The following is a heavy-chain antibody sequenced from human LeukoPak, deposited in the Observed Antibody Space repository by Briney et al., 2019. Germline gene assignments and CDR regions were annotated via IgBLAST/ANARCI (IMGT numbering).Heavy chain of an antibody. CDR1: GGTFSSYA. CDR2: IIPIFGTA. Sequence: ASVKVSCKASGGTFSSYAISWVRQAPGQGLEWMGGIIPIFGTANYAQKFQGRVTITTDESTSTAYMELSSLRSEDTAVYYCARRIAAAGTNWFDPWGQGTLVTVS. J-gene: IGHJ5*02. V-gene: IGHV1-69*05. D-gene: IGHD6-13*01. CDR3: ARRIAAAGTNWFDP.